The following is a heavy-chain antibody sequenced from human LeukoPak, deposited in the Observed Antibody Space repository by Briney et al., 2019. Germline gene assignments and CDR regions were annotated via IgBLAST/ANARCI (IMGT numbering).Heavy chain of an antibody. Sequence: ASVKVSCKASGYTFTSYGISWVRQAPGQGLEWMGWISAYNGNTNYAQKLQGRVTMTTDTSTSTAYMELRSLRSDDTAVYYCARARIAAAGTKKYYFDYWGQGTLVTVSS. CDR1: GYTFTSYG. V-gene: IGHV1-18*01. J-gene: IGHJ4*02. CDR2: ISAYNGNT. D-gene: IGHD6-13*01. CDR3: ARARIAAAGTKKYYFDY.